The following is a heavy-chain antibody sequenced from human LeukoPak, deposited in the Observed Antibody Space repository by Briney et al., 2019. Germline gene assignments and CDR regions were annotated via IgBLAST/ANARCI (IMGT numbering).Heavy chain of an antibody. V-gene: IGHV3-23*01. Sequence: GGPLRLSFEAPGFTFSGYAMSGFAQAPGKGLNGASPFRGGGGSTYYADSVKGRFTISRDNSKNTLYLQMNSLRAEDTAVYYCSLLLLWFGELYYNGMDVWGKGTTVTVSS. CDR3: SLLLLWFGELYYNGMDV. CDR1: GFTFSGYA. D-gene: IGHD3-10*01. CDR2: FRGGGGST. J-gene: IGHJ6*04.